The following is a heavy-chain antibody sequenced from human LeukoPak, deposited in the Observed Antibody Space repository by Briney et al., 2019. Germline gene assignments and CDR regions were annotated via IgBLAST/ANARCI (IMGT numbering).Heavy chain of an antibody. V-gene: IGHV3-30-3*01. CDR1: GFTFSSYA. CDR3: ARETSGSFPY. CDR2: ISYDGSNK. J-gene: IGHJ4*02. D-gene: IGHD2-15*01. Sequence: PGGSLRLSCAASGFTFSSYAMHWVRQAPGKGLEWVAVISYDGSNKYYADSVKGRFTISRDNSKNTLYLQMNSLRAEDTAVYYCARETSGSFPYWGQGTLVTVSS.